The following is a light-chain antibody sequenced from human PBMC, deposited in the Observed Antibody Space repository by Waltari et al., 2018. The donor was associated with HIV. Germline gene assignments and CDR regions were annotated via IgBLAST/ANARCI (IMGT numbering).Light chain of an antibody. CDR1: QRVSSSY. CDR3: QQSET. J-gene: IGKJ1*01. Sequence: EIVLPQSPGPLSLSPGERATLSCRASQRVSSSYLAWYQQKSGQAPRLLIYGASSRATGIPDRFSGSESGTEFTLTTARLEPEDFAVYYCQQSETFGQGTRVEIK. V-gene: IGKV3-20*01. CDR2: GAS.